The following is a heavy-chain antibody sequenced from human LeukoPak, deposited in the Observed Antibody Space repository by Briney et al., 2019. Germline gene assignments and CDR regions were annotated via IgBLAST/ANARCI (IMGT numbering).Heavy chain of an antibody. J-gene: IGHJ4*02. CDR2: INHSGST. CDR3: ARRRLSIAARSAPYYFDY. D-gene: IGHD6-6*01. Sequence: SETLSLTCAVYGGSFSGYYWSWIRQPPGRGLEWIGEINHSGSTNYNPSLKSRVTISVDTSKNQFSLKLSSVTAADTAVYYCARRRLSIAARSAPYYFDYWGQGTLVTVSS. CDR1: GGSFSGYY. V-gene: IGHV4-34*01.